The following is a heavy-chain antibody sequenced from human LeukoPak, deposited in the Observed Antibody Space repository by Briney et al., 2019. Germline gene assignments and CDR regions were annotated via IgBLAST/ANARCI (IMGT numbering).Heavy chain of an antibody. J-gene: IGHJ4*02. Sequence: GRSLRPACAVSAFTFSSYGMHWVRQAPGKGLEWEAVIWYDGSNKYYADSVKGRFTISRDNSKNTLYLQMNSLRAEDTAVYYCAREYSSSSLHFDYWGQGTLVTVSS. CDR3: AREYSSSSLHFDY. V-gene: IGHV3-33*01. CDR2: IWYDGSNK. CDR1: AFTFSSYG. D-gene: IGHD6-6*01.